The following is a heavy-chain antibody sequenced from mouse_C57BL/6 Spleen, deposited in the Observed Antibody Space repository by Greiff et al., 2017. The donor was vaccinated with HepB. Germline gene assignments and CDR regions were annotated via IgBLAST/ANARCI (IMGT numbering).Heavy chain of an antibody. J-gene: IGHJ4*01. CDR2: IDPNSGGT. CDR1: GYTFTSYW. V-gene: IGHV1-72*01. Sequence: QVHVKQSGAELVKPGASVKLSCKASGYTFTSYWMHWVKQRPGRGLEWIGRIDPNSGGTKYNEKFKSQATLTGDKPSSTAYMQRSSLTSEDSAVYYSAREGGGKYYAMDYWGKGTSVTVSA. D-gene: IGHD1-1*02. CDR3: AREGGGKYYAMDY.